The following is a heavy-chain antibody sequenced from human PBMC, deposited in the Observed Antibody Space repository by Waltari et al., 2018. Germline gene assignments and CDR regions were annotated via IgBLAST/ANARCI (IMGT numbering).Heavy chain of an antibody. CDR3: AGGVRIFGVVRWFDP. CDR1: GGTLNSDA. Sequence: QVQLVQSGAEVKKHGSSVKVSCKTSGGTLNSDAITWVRQAPGQSLEWMGGMVPSLGISNHEPKFQGRVTSTADTSTGTVYMELSSLRSDDTAVYYCAGGVRIFGVVRWFDPWGQGTLVTVSS. D-gene: IGHD3-3*01. J-gene: IGHJ5*02. V-gene: IGHV1-69*10. CDR2: MVPSLGIS.